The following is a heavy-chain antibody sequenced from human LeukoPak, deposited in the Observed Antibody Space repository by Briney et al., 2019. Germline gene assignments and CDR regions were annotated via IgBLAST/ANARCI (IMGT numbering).Heavy chain of an antibody. V-gene: IGHV4-39*07. CDR2: IYYSGNT. Sequence: SETLSLTCTVSGDSISTSNSYWGWIRQPPGKGLEWIGSIYYSGNTYYNASLKSRVTISVDTSKNQFSLKLSSVTAADTAVYYCARGLGDYVWGSYRPVAFDIWGQGTMVTVSS. CDR1: GDSISTSNSY. J-gene: IGHJ3*02. CDR3: ARGLGDYVWGSYRPVAFDI. D-gene: IGHD3-16*02.